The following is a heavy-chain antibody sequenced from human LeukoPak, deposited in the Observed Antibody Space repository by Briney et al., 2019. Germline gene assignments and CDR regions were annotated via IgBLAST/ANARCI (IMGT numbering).Heavy chain of an antibody. CDR3: ARDIGDYDFWSVFDY. V-gene: IGHV3-53*01. J-gene: IGHJ4*02. D-gene: IGHD3-3*01. CDR1: GFTVSSNY. Sequence: GSLRLSCAASGFTVSSNYMSWARQAPGKGLEWVSVIYSGGSTYYADSVKGRFTISRDNSKNTLYLQMNSLRAEDTAVYYCARDIGDYDFWSVFDYWGQGTLVTVSS. CDR2: IYSGGST.